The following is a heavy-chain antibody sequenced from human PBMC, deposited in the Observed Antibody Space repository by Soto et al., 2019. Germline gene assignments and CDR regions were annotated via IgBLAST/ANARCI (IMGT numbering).Heavy chain of an antibody. V-gene: IGHV4-59*01. Sequence: QVQLQESGPGLVKPSETLSLTCTVSGGSISSYYWSWIRQPPGKGLEWIGYIYYSGSTNYNPSLKSRVTISVDTSKNQFSLKLSSVTAADTAVYYCARVLTGQQYYYYYGMDVWGQGTTVTVSS. J-gene: IGHJ6*02. CDR3: ARVLTGQQYYYYYGMDV. D-gene: IGHD6-13*01. CDR1: GGSISSYY. CDR2: IYYSGST.